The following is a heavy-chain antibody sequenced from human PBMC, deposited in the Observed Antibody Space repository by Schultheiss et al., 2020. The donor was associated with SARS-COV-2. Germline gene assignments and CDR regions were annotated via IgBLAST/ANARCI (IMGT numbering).Heavy chain of an antibody. D-gene: IGHD3-22*01. CDR2: ISIFDADR. CDR3: ARVGAPDYYDSSGYYAA. Sequence: ASVKVSCKASGYIFTNYGISWVRQAPGQGLEWMAYISIFDADRKYATKFQDRVILTRDTLTTSVYMEMRNLRSDDTAVYYCARVGAPDYYDSSGYYAAWGQGTLVTVSS. CDR1: GYIFTNYG. J-gene: IGHJ5*02. V-gene: IGHV1-18*01.